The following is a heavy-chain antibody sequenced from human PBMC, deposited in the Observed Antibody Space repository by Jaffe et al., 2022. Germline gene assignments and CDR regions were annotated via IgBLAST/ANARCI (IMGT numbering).Heavy chain of an antibody. V-gene: IGHV1-69*05. CDR3: ASFDLRDYDILTGYRAPYYYYYMDV. CDR2: IIPIFGTA. D-gene: IGHD3-9*01. CDR1: GGTFSSYA. Sequence: QVQLVQSGAEVKKPGSSVKVSCKASGGTFSSYAISWVRQAPGQGLEWMGGIIPIFGTANYAQKFQGRVTITTDESTSTAYMELSSLRSEDTAVYYCASFDLRDYDILTGYRAPYYYYYMDVWGKGTTVTVSS. J-gene: IGHJ6*03.